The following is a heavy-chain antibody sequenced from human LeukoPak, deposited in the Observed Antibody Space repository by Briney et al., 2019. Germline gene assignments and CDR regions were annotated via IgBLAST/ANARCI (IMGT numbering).Heavy chain of an antibody. J-gene: IGHJ4*02. Sequence: PGRSLRLSCAASGFTFDDYALHWVRQAPGKGLEWVSGISWNSGSIGYADSVKGRFTISRDNAKNSLYLQMNSLRAEVTALYYCAKASSPSMGDPTSYWGQGTLVTVSS. CDR3: AKASSPSMGDPTSY. V-gene: IGHV3-9*01. D-gene: IGHD2-21*02. CDR1: GFTFDDYA. CDR2: ISWNSGSI.